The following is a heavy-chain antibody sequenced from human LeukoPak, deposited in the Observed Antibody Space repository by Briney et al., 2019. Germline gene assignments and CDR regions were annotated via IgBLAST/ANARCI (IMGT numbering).Heavy chain of an antibody. Sequence: PGGSLRLSCAVSGFTFSSEAMGWVRQLRGGGLEWVSTISPAGGTTYYAASMKGRFPISRDNPKSTLYLEMNSLIVEDTAVYYCTKVRSGSSNWALRVFDYWGQGALVTVSS. CDR1: GFTFSSEA. CDR3: TKVRSGSSNWALRVFDY. D-gene: IGHD4-11*01. V-gene: IGHV3-23*01. J-gene: IGHJ4*02. CDR2: ISPAGGTT.